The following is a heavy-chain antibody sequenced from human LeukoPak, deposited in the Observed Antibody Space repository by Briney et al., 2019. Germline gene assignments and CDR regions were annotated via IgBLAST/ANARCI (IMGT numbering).Heavy chain of an antibody. CDR2: FDPEDGET. CDR1: GYTLTELS. Sequence: ASVKVSCKVSGYTLTELSMHWVRQAPGKGLEWMGGFDPEDGETIYAQKFQGRVTMTEDTSTDTAYMELRSLRSDDTAVYYCARDPPWWYYDSSGYYGGDYWGQGTLVTVSS. CDR3: ARDPPWWYYDSSGYYGGDY. D-gene: IGHD3-22*01. V-gene: IGHV1-24*01. J-gene: IGHJ4*02.